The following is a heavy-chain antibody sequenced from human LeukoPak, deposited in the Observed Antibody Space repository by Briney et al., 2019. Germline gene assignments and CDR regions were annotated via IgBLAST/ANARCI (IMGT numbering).Heavy chain of an antibody. V-gene: IGHV1-18*01. J-gene: IGHJ6*02. Sequence: ASVTVSCKASGYTFTSYGISWVRQAPGQGLEWMGWISAYNGNTNYSQKLQGRVTMTTDTSTSTAYMELMSLRSDDTAVYYCARDCRSTSCFGDYYYYGMDVWGQGTTVTVSS. CDR1: GYTFTSYG. D-gene: IGHD2-2*01. CDR3: ARDCRSTSCFGDYYYYGMDV. CDR2: ISAYNGNT.